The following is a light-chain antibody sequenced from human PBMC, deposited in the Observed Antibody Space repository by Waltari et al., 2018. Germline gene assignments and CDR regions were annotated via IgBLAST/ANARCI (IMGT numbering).Light chain of an antibody. CDR1: QSVSSN. V-gene: IGKV3-15*01. J-gene: IGKJ1*01. Sequence: EIVMTQSPATLSVSPGERATLSCRASQSVSSNLAWYQQKPGQAPRRLIYGASTRAPGIPARVSGSGSGTEFTLTISSLQSEDFAVYYCQKYNNWPQTCGQGTKVEIK. CDR2: GAS. CDR3: QKYNNWPQT.